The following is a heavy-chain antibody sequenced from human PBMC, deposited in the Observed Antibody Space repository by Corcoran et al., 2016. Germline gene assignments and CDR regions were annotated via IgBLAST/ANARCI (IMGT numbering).Heavy chain of an antibody. Sequence: QVQLQESGPGLLKPSETLSLTCTVSGGSIGTYYWSWIRQPAGKGLEWIGRIYASGSTNYNPSRKSRVTMSVDTSKNQFSLKLSSVTAADTAVYYCARVGGRAFDIWGQGTMVTVSS. J-gene: IGHJ3*02. CDR2: IYASGST. D-gene: IGHD3-10*01. CDR3: ARVGGRAFDI. V-gene: IGHV4-4*07. CDR1: GGSIGTYY.